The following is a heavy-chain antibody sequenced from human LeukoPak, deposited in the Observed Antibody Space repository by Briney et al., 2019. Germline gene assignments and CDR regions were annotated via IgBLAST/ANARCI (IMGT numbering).Heavy chain of an antibody. V-gene: IGHV3-15*07. J-gene: IGHJ3*02. CDR2: DKSQRDSGVT. CDR3: TTDLGSGRRNDAFDI. D-gene: IGHD3-10*01. Sequence: GGSLRLSCAASGFTFSNVWMNWVRQAPGKGLEWVGRDKSQRDSGVTDNAAPVKGRFTISRDDSKNTLYLQMNSLRTEDTAVYYCTTDLGSGRRNDAFDIWGQGTMVIVSS. CDR1: GFTFSNVW.